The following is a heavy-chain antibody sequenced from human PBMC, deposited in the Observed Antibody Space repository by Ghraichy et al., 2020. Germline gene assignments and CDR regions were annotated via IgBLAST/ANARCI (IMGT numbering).Heavy chain of an antibody. CDR3: ARDLKFARFLALYYYGMDV. J-gene: IGHJ6*02. Sequence: GGSLRLSCAASGFTFSSYWMSWVRQAPGKGLEWVANIKQDGSEKYYVDSVKGRFTISRDNAKNSLYLQMNSLRAEDTAVYYCARDLKFARFLALYYYGMDVWGQGTTVTVSS. D-gene: IGHD3-3*01. V-gene: IGHV3-7*03. CDR2: IKQDGSEK. CDR1: GFTFSSYW.